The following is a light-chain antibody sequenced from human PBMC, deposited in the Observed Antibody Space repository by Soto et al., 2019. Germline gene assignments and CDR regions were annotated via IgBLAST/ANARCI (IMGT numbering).Light chain of an antibody. Sequence: DIQMTQSPSTLSASVGDRVTITCRASQSISDWLAWYQQKPGKAPKLLIYKASSLESGVPSRFRGSGSGTEFTLTISSLQPDDFATYYCQQYNSYSETFGQGTKVEVK. CDR3: QQYNSYSET. V-gene: IGKV1-5*03. CDR2: KAS. CDR1: QSISDW. J-gene: IGKJ1*01.